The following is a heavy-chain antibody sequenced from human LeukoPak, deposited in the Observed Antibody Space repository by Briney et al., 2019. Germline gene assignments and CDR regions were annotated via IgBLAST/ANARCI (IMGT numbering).Heavy chain of an antibody. J-gene: IGHJ4*02. Sequence: SRTLSLTFAVSGGSISSGGYSWGWIRQPPGKGLEWIGYIYHSGSTYYNPSLKSRVTISVDRSKNQFSLKLSSVTAADTAVYYCARGGYGWYYFDYWGQGTLVTVSS. CDR2: IYHSGST. CDR3: ARGGYGWYYFDY. CDR1: GGSISSGGYS. V-gene: IGHV4-30-2*01. D-gene: IGHD2-8*02.